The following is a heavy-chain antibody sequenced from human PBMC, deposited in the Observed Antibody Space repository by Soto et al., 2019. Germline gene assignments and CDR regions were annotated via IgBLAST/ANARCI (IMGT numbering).Heavy chain of an antibody. J-gene: IGHJ4*02. V-gene: IGHV1-69*13. CDR2: IIPIFGTA. Sequence: SVKVSCKASGGTFSSYAISWVRQAPGQGLEWMGGIIPIFGTANYAQKFQGRVTITADESTSTAYMELSSLRSEDTAVYYCARHWAGYDSSGYFPSGYFDYWGQGTPVPVSS. D-gene: IGHD3-22*01. CDR3: ARHWAGYDSSGYFPSGYFDY. CDR1: GGTFSSYA.